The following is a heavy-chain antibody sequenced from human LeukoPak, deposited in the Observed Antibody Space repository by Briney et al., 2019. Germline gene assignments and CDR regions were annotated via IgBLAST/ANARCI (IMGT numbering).Heavy chain of an antibody. CDR2: ISATGRRT. Sequence: GGSLRLSCVGSGFTFSSYVMNWVRQAPRKGLEWVAGISATGRRTSYADSVKGRFTISRDNSNNTLFLHIIHLRDDDTAVYFCAKDSFDSNYPYFFDSWGQGALVTVSS. J-gene: IGHJ4*02. D-gene: IGHD3-9*01. CDR3: AKDSFDSNYPYFFDS. CDR1: GFTFSSYV. V-gene: IGHV3-23*01.